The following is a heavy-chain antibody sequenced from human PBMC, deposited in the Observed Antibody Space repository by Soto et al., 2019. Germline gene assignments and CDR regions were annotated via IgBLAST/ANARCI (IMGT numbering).Heavy chain of an antibody. CDR2: IYYSGST. V-gene: IGHV4-59*01. CDR1: GGSISSYY. J-gene: IGHJ4*02. D-gene: IGHD3-22*01. CDR3: ASYYYDSSGYLPN. Sequence: SETLSLTCTVSGGSISSYYWSWIRQPPGKGLEWIGYIYYSGSTNYNPSLKSRVTISVDTSKNQFSLKLSSVTAADTAVYYCASYYYDSSGYLPNWGQGTLVTVS.